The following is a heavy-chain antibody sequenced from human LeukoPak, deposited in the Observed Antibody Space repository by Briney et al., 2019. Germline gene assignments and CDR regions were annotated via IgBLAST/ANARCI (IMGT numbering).Heavy chain of an antibody. D-gene: IGHD6-19*01. CDR2: IYDSGST. CDR3: ARGYSSGWYYFDY. CDR1: GGSIRSSYYY. V-gene: IGHV4-39*01. J-gene: IGHJ4*02. Sequence: SETLSLTCTVSGGSIRSSYYYWGWIRQPPGKGLEWIGSIYDSGSTYYNPSLKSRVTISVDTSKNQFSLKLNSVTAADTAVYYCARGYSSGWYYFDYWGQGTLVTVSS.